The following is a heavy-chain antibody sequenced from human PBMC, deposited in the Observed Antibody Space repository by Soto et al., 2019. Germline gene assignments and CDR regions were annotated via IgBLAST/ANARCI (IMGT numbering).Heavy chain of an antibody. CDR2: IKQDGSEK. D-gene: IGHD4-17*01. Sequence: EVQLVESGGGLVQPGGSLRLSCAASGFTFSSYWMSWVRQAPGKGLAWVANIKQDGSEKYYVDSVKGRFTISRDNAKNSLYLQMNSLRAEDTAVYYCASSRMTTVRSYAFDIWGQGTMVTVSS. CDR1: GFTFSSYW. V-gene: IGHV3-7*01. CDR3: ASSRMTTVRSYAFDI. J-gene: IGHJ3*02.